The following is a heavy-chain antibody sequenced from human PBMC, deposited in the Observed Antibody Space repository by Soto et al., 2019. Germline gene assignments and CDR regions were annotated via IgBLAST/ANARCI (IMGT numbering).Heavy chain of an antibody. D-gene: IGHD2-21*01. CDR1: GFTFNFYA. CDR2: ISGNGVDI. Sequence: EVQVLESGGGLVQPGGSLRLSCAASGFTFNFYAMSWVRQAPGKGLEWVSGISGNGVDIHYADSVKGRFTISRDNSKNTVYLQMSSLRAEDTAVYYCAKRGVGVPIGMPYPFDYWGQGALVTVSS. J-gene: IGHJ4*02. CDR3: AKRGVGVPIGMPYPFDY. V-gene: IGHV3-23*01.